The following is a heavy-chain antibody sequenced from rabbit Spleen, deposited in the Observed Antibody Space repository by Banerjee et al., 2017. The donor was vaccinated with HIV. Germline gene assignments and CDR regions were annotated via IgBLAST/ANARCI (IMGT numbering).Heavy chain of an antibody. D-gene: IGHD8-1*01. Sequence: QSLEESGGDLVKPGASLTLTCTASGFSFSSSDYMCWVRQAPGKGLEWIACIHGGSGNTWYASWAKGRFTISKTSTTTVTLQMTSMTAADTATYFCTRDAGSYDYIDVYFNLWGPGTLVTVS. CDR2: IHGGSGNT. CDR3: TRDAGSYDYIDVYFNL. V-gene: IGHV1S40*01. CDR1: GFSFSSSDY. J-gene: IGHJ4*01.